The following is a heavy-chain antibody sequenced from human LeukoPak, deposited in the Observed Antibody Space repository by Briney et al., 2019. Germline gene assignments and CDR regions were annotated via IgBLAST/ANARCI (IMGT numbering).Heavy chain of an antibody. CDR1: GGSISSYY. CDR2: IYYSGST. J-gene: IGHJ4*02. D-gene: IGHD3-22*01. Sequence: SETLSLTCTVSGGSISSYYWSWIWQPPGKGLEWIGYIYYSGSTNYNPSLKSRVTISVDTSKNQFSLKLSSVTAADTAVYYCARLRHYYDSSGYPNPIYYFDYWGQGTLVTVSS. CDR3: ARLRHYYDSSGYPNPIYYFDY. V-gene: IGHV4-59*08.